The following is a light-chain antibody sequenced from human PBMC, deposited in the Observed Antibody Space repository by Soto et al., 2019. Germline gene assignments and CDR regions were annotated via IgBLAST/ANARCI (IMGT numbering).Light chain of an antibody. J-gene: IGKJ1*01. Sequence: IQMTQSLSTLSASLGDAVTITCRASESIDNRLAWYQQKPGKAPKLLIFAASTLIRGVPSRFSGRGSGTEFTLTISSLQVDDYATFYCQQYHTDWTFGQGTKVDIK. CDR1: ESIDNR. V-gene: IGKV1-5*01. CDR2: AAS. CDR3: QQYHTDWT.